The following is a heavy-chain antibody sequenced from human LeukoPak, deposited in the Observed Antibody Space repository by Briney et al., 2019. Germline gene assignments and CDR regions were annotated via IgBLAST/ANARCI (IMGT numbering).Heavy chain of an antibody. CDR3: AKARYGSERGPFDY. Sequence: GGSLRLSCAASGFTFSSYGMHWVRQAPGKGLEWVAFIRYDGSNKYYADSVKGRFTISRDNSKNTLYLQMNSLRAEDTAVYYCAKARYGSERGPFDYWGQGTLVTVSS. CDR1: GFTFSSYG. D-gene: IGHD3-10*01. CDR2: IRYDGSNK. J-gene: IGHJ4*02. V-gene: IGHV3-30*02.